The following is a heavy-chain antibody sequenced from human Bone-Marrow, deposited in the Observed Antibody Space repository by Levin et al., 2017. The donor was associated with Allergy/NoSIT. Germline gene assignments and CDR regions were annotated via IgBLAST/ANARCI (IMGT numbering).Heavy chain of an antibody. J-gene: IGHJ4*02. V-gene: IGHV3-11*01. CDR3: ARGEPRPNTAMVDLVDY. CDR2: ISSSGSTI. D-gene: IGHD5-18*01. CDR1: GFTFSDYY. Sequence: GGSLRLSCAASGFTFSDYYMSWIRQAPGKGLEWVSYISSSGSTIYYADSVKGRFTISRDNAKNSLYLQMNSLRAEDTAVYYCARGEPRPNTAMVDLVDYWGQGTLVTVSS.